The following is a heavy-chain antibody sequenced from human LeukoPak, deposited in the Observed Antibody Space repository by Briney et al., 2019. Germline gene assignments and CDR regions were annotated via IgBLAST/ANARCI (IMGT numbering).Heavy chain of an antibody. Sequence: GGSLRLSCAASGFTVSSNYMIWVRHAPGKGLVWVSSTNSDGSSTSYADSVKGRFTISRDNAKNTLYLQMNSLRAEDTAVYYCARGLIAAHTDYWGQGSLVTVSS. J-gene: IGHJ4*02. CDR3: ARGLIAAHTDY. CDR2: TNSDGSST. D-gene: IGHD6-6*01. CDR1: GFTVSSNY. V-gene: IGHV3-74*01.